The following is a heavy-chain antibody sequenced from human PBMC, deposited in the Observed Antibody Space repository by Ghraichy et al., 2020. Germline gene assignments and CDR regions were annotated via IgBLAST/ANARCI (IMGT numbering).Heavy chain of an antibody. CDR2: IKSKTDGETT. V-gene: IGHV3-15*01. J-gene: IGHJ4*02. CDR3: TTVKTVIGY. Sequence: LSLTCAASGFSFNIAWMSWVRQAPGKGLEWVGRIKSKTDGETTDYAAPVKGRFTISRDDSKYTLYLQMNSLKTEDTAVYYCTTVKTVIGYWGQGTLVTVSS. D-gene: IGHD4-17*01. CDR1: GFSFNIAW.